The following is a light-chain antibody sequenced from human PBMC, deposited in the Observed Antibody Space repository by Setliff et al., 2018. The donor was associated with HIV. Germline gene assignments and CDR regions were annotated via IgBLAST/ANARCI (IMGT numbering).Light chain of an antibody. Sequence: QSVLAQPASASGSPGQSITISCTGTTSDVGGYNYVSWYQQHPGKAPKLMIYDVTNRPSGISDRFSGSKSANTASLTISGLQADDEADYYCSSYTSTSTRVFGTGTKVTVL. J-gene: IGLJ1*01. V-gene: IGLV2-14*03. CDR2: DVT. CDR3: SSYTSTSTRV. CDR1: TSDVGGYNY.